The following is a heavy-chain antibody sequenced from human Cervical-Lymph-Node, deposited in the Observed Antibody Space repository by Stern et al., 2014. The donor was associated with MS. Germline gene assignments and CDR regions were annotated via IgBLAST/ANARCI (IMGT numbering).Heavy chain of an antibody. D-gene: IGHD2-2*01. J-gene: IGHJ4*02. CDR1: GLPFSSYA. CDR2: TSVDGGRS. CDR3: ATHSGQVVPAAMAFEY. Sequence: VQLVESGGGVVQPGRSLRLSCTASGLPFSSYAMHWVRQTPGKGLEWAAVTSVDGGRSCYRNAVEGRFPISRDNSQNTVYLQMNGLRAEDTAVYYCATHSGQVVPAAMAFEYWGQGTLVTVAS. V-gene: IGHV3-30*03.